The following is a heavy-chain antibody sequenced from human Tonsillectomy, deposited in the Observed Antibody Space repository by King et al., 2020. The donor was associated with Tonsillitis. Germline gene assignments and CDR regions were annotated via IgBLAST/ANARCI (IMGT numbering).Heavy chain of an antibody. D-gene: IGHD3-22*01. CDR1: GFTFSSYG. J-gene: IGHJ2*01. CDR3: SKCPTKFYDSSGYWFGNWYFDL. CDR2: ISYDGSNK. Sequence: VQLVESGGGVVQPGRSLRLSCAASGFTFSSYGMHWVRQAPGKGLEWVAVISYDGSNKYYADSVKGRFTISRDNSKNTLYLRMNSLIAEDTAVYYCSKCPTKFYDSSGYWFGNWYFDLWGRGTLVTVSS. V-gene: IGHV3-30*18.